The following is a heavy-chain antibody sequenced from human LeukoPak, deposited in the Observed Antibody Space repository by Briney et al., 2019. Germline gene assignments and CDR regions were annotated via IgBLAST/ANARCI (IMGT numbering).Heavy chain of an antibody. CDR3: ARSSGDYDWFDP. Sequence: SQTLSLTCAVSGRSISRGGYSWGWIRQPPGKGLEWIGYIYHTGSTYYNPSLKSRVTITVDRSKNKFPRKLSSVTAPDTAVNSWARSSGDYDWFDPWGQGTLVTVSS. CDR1: GRSISRGGYS. D-gene: IGHD4-17*01. CDR2: IYHTGST. J-gene: IGHJ5*02. V-gene: IGHV4-30-2*01.